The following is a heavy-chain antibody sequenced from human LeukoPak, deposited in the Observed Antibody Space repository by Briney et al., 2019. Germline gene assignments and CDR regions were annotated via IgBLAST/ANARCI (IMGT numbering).Heavy chain of an antibody. CDR1: GFTFSSYG. J-gene: IGHJ4*02. V-gene: IGHV3-33*06. CDR2: IWYDGSNK. D-gene: IGHD3-3*01. CDR3: AKDLDDFWSGYYTGSPFDY. Sequence: GGFLRLSCAASGFTFSSYGMHWVRQAPGKGLEWVAVIWYDGSNKYYADSVKGRFTISRDNSKNTLYLQMNSLRAEDTAVYYCAKDLDDFWSGYYTGSPFDYWGQGTLVTVSS.